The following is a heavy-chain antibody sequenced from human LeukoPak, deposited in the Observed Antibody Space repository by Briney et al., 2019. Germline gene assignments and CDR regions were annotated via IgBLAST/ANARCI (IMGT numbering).Heavy chain of an antibody. D-gene: IGHD3-22*01. J-gene: IGHJ4*02. V-gene: IGHV4-4*07. Sequence: SETLSLTCTVSGGSISSYYWSWIRQPAGKELEWIGRIYTSGITNYNPSLKSRVTMSVDTSKNQFSLKLTSVTAADTAVYYCARANSYDSSGHYYEFGYWGQGTLVTVSS. CDR1: GGSISSYY. CDR2: IYTSGIT. CDR3: ARANSYDSSGHYYEFGY.